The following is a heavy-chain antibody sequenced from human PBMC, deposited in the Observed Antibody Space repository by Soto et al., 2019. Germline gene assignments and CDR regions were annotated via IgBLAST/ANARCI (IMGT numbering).Heavy chain of an antibody. J-gene: IGHJ5*02. CDR3: ARGRGRYCSSTSCIRGGWFDP. Sequence: SETLSLTCAVYGGSFSCYYWSWIRQPPGKGLEWIGEINHSGSTNYNPSLKSRVTISVDTSKNQFSLKLSSVTAADTAVYYCARGRGRYCSSTSCIRGGWFDPWGQGTLVTVSS. D-gene: IGHD2-2*01. CDR2: INHSGST. CDR1: GGSFSCYY. V-gene: IGHV4-34*01.